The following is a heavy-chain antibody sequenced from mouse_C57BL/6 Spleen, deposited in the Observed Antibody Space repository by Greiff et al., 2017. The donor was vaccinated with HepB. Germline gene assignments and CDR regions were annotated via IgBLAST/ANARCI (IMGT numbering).Heavy chain of an antibody. CDR2: IDPENGDT. D-gene: IGHD2-4*01. CDR1: GFNIKDDY. J-gene: IGHJ3*01. CDR3: TTSYYDYDGFAY. V-gene: IGHV14-4*01. Sequence: EVQLQQSGAELVRPGASVKLSCTASGFNIKDDYMHWVKQRPEQGLEWIGWIDPENGDTEYASKFQGKATITADTSSNTAYLQLSSLTSEDTAVYYCTTSYYDYDGFAYWGQGTLVTVSA.